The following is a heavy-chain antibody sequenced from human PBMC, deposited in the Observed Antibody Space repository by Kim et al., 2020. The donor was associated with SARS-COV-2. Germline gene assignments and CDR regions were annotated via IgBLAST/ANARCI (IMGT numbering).Heavy chain of an antibody. CDR1: GGSISSSSYY. D-gene: IGHD3-22*01. V-gene: IGHV4-39*01. CDR3: ARQGGSSGYYYNVHSY. J-gene: IGHJ4*02. Sequence: SETLSLTCTVSGGSISSSSYYWGWIRQPPGKGLEWIGSIYYSGSTYYNPSLKSRVTISVDTSKNQFSLKLSSVTAADTAVYYCARQGGSSGYYYNVHSYWGQGTLVPVSS. CDR2: IYYSGST.